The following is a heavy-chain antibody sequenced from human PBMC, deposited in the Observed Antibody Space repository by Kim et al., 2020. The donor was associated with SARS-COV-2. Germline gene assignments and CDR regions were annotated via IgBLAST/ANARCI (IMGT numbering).Heavy chain of an antibody. J-gene: IGHJ4*02. D-gene: IGHD6-13*01. Sequence: AGSVKSRYTITRENSKNTQYLPMNRLRAEDTAIYYCAKNIAAAGTRGDDYWGQGTLVTVSS. CDR3: AKNIAAAGTRGDDY. V-gene: IGHV3-23*01.